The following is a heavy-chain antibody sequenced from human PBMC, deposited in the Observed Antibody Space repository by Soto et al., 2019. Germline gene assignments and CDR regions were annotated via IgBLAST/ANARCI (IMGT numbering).Heavy chain of an antibody. V-gene: IGHV3-48*02. J-gene: IGHJ6*02. CDR2: ISSSSSTI. Sequence: PGGSLRLSCAASGFGFNGYDMHWVRQAPGKNLEWVSYISSSSSTIYYADSVKGRFTISRDNAKNSLYLQMNSLRDEDTAVYYCASSRYCISTSCHPSSFGYYHYGMDVWGQGTTVTVSS. CDR3: ASSRYCISTSCHPSSFGYYHYGMDV. D-gene: IGHD2-2*01. CDR1: GFGFNGYD.